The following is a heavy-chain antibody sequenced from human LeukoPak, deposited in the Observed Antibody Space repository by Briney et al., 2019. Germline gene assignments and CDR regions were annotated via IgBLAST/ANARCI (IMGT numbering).Heavy chain of an antibody. V-gene: IGHV3-74*01. CDR3: ARGRDDFWSTYSFDY. CDR1: GFTFSSYW. CDR2: INNDGRST. Sequence: PGGSLRLSCAASGFTFSSYWMHWVRQAPGKGLVGVSRINNDGRSTNYADSVKGRFTISRDNAKNSLYLQMNSLRAEDTAFYYCARGRDDFWSTYSFDYWGQGTLVTVSS. D-gene: IGHD3-3*01. J-gene: IGHJ4*02.